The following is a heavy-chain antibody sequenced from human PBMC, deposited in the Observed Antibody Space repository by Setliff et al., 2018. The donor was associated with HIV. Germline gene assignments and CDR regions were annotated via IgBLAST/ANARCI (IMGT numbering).Heavy chain of an antibody. J-gene: IGHJ6*03. CDR2: IIPALHLA. Sequence: SVKVSCKNSGGTFNSHVIRWVRQAPGQGLEWMGGIIPALHLANYAQKFQARVTITADESTSTVNMALSSLISEDTAVYYGARCAPGPYGESVHYYYDMDVWGKGTTVTVSS. CDR1: GGTFNSHV. CDR3: ARCAPGPYGESVHYYYDMDV. D-gene: IGHD2-21*01. V-gene: IGHV1-69*10.